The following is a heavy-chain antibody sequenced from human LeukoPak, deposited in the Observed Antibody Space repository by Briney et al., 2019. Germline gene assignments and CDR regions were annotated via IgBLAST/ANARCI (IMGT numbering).Heavy chain of an antibody. J-gene: IGHJ3*02. CDR3: ASQLPDYDFWSGYARSVGAFDI. V-gene: IGHV3-33*01. Sequence: PGRSLRLSCAASGFTFSSYGMHWVRQAPGKGLEWVAVIWYDGSNKYYADSVKGRFTISRDNSKNTLYLQMNSLRAEDTAVYYCASQLPDYDFWSGYARSVGAFDIWGQGTMVTVSS. CDR1: GFTFSSYG. D-gene: IGHD3-3*01. CDR2: IWYDGSNK.